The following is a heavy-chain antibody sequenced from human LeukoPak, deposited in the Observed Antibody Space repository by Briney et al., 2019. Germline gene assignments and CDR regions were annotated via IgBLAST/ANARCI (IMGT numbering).Heavy chain of an antibody. Sequence: GGSLRLSCAASGFTFSSYSMNWVRQAPGKGLEWVSSISSSSSYIYYADSVKGRFTISRDNAKNSLYLQMNSLRAEDTAVYYCARMCGGACYYRWFDPWGQGTLVTVSS. CDR1: GFTFSSYS. CDR3: ARMCGGACYYRWFDP. D-gene: IGHD2-21*02. V-gene: IGHV3-21*01. J-gene: IGHJ5*02. CDR2: ISSSSSYI.